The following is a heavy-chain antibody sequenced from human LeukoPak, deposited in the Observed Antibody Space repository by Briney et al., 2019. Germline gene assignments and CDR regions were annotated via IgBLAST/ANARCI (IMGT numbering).Heavy chain of an antibody. Sequence: PSETLSLTCTVSGGSISSYYWSWIRQPPGKGLEWIGYIYYSGSTNYNPSLKSRVTISVDTSKNQFSLKLSSVTAADTAVYYCARGEVGPNWGLGPPDYWGQGTLVTVSS. D-gene: IGHD7-27*01. CDR2: IYYSGST. V-gene: IGHV4-59*01. J-gene: IGHJ4*02. CDR1: GGSISSYY. CDR3: ARGEVGPNWGLGPPDY.